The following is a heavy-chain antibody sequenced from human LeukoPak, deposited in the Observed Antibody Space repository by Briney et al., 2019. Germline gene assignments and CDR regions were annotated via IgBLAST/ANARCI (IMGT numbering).Heavy chain of an antibody. CDR3: ARDSSIGEQLVDY. V-gene: IGHV3-21*01. D-gene: IGHD6-13*01. J-gene: IGHJ4*02. Sequence: GGSLRLSCAASGFTFSSYSMNWVRQAPGKGLEWVSSISSSSYIYYADSVKGRFTISRDNAKNSLYLQMNSLRAEDTAVYYCARDSSIGEQLVDYWGQGTLVTVSS. CDR1: GFTFSSYS. CDR2: ISSSSYI.